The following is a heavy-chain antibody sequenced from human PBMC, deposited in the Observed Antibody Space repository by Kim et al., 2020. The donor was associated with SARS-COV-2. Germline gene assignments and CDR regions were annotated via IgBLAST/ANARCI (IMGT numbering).Heavy chain of an antibody. CDR3: ASDRSPTPGLDILTGYYTGYYYYYYGMDV. CDR1: GFTFSSYW. Sequence: GGSLRLSCAASGFTFSSYWMSWVRQAPGKGLEWVANIKQDGSEKYYVDSVKGRFTISRDNAKNSLYLQLNSLRAEDTAVYYCASDRSPTPGLDILTGYYTGYYYYYYGMDVRSQGTTVTVSS. D-gene: IGHD3-9*01. CDR2: IKQDGSEK. V-gene: IGHV3-7*01. J-gene: IGHJ6*02.